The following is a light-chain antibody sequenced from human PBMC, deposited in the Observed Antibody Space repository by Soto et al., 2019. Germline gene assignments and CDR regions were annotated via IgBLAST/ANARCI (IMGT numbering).Light chain of an antibody. J-gene: IGKJ1*01. CDR3: QQYGSSPTWT. CDR2: GAS. Sequence: EIALTQSPGTLSLSLGERATLSCRASQSVTNSYLAWYQQKPGQAPRLLIHGASSRATGIPDRFSGSGSGTDFTLTISRLEPEDSAVYYCQQYGSSPTWTFGQGTKVDI. V-gene: IGKV3-20*01. CDR1: QSVTNSY.